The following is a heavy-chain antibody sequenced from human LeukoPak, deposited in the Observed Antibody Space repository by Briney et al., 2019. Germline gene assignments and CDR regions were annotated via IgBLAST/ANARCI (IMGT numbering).Heavy chain of an antibody. CDR2: IRGSGGST. V-gene: IGHV3-23*01. Sequence: GGSLRLSCAASGFTFSSYAMSWVRQAPGKGLEWVSGIRGSGGSTSNADSVKGRFTISRDNSKNTLYLQMNSLRAEDTAVYYCAKDLNSGYYFYFDYWGQGTLVTVSS. J-gene: IGHJ4*02. CDR1: GFTFSSYA. CDR3: AKDLNSGYYFYFDY. D-gene: IGHD3-22*01.